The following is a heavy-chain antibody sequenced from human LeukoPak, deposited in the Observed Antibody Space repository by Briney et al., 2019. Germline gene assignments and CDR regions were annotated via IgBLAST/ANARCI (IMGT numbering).Heavy chain of an antibody. J-gene: IGHJ4*02. CDR1: GYTFSSYA. CDR3: AKDRAYGSGIPGY. Sequence: GGSLRLSCAASGYTFSSYAMSWVHQAPGKGLEWVSAISGSGGSTYYADSVKGRFTISRDNTKNTLYLQMNSLKAEDTAVYYCAKDRAYGSGIPGYWGQGTLVTVSS. V-gene: IGHV3-23*01. D-gene: IGHD3-10*01. CDR2: ISGSGGST.